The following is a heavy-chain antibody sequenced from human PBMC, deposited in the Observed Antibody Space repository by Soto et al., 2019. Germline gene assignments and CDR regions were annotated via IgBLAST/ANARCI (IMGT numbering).Heavy chain of an antibody. CDR1: GCSISSSSYY. V-gene: IGHV4-39*01. CDR2: IYYSGST. Sequence: SETLSLTCPVSGCSISSSSYYWGWIRQPPGKGLEWIGSIYYSGSTYYNPSLKSRVTISVDTSKNQFSLKLSSVTAADTAVYYCASSSTYYYYYGMDVWGQGTTVTVSS. D-gene: IGHD6-13*01. CDR3: ASSSTYYYYYGMDV. J-gene: IGHJ6*02.